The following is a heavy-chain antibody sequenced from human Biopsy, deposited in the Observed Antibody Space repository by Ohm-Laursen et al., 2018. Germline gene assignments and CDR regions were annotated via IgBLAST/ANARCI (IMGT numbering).Heavy chain of an antibody. CDR3: ARHAPSYSGSYWRYFDL. CDR1: GGSISSYY. J-gene: IGHJ2*01. D-gene: IGHD1-26*01. Sequence: VTLSLTCTVSGGSISSYYWSWIRQPPGKGLEWTGYIYYTGSTNYNPSLKSRVTISVDTSMNHLSLRLTSVTAADTAVYYCARHAPSYSGSYWRYFDLWGRGTLVTVSS. V-gene: IGHV4-59*08. CDR2: IYYTGST.